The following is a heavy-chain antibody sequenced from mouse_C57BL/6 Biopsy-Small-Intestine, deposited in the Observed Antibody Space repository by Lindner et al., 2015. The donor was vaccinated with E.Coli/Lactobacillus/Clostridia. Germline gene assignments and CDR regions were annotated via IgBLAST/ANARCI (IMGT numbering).Heavy chain of an antibody. V-gene: IGHV1-54*01. CDR3: ARRWDLYYAMDY. J-gene: IGHJ4*01. Sequence: QLQESGAELMKPGASVKLSCKATGYTFTGHWIEWVKQRPGQGLEWIGVINPGSGGTNYNEKFKGKATLTADKSSSTAYMQLSSLTSEDSAVYFCARRWDLYYAMDYWGQGTSVTVSS. CDR1: GYTFTGHW. D-gene: IGHD4-1*01. CDR2: INPGSGGT.